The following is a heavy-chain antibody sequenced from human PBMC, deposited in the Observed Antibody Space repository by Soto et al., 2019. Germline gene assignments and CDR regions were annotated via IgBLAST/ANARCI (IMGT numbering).Heavy chain of an antibody. CDR3: ASIYGDYGSLDY. D-gene: IGHD4-17*01. V-gene: IGHV1-24*01. J-gene: IGHJ4*02. CDR2: FDPEDGET. Sequence: AASVKVSCKVSGYTLTELSMHWVRQAPGKGLEWMGGFDPEDGETIYAQKFQGRVTMTEDTSTDTAYMELSSLRSEDTAVYYCASIYGDYGSLDYWGQGTLVTVSS. CDR1: GYTLTELS.